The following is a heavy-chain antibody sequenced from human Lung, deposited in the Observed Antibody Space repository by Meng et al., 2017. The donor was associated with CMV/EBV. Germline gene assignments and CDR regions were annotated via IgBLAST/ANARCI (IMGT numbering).Heavy chain of an antibody. CDR1: SFSFSSYD. V-gene: IGHV3-13*01. J-gene: IGHJ2*01. D-gene: IGHD3-10*01. CDR3: ASTEAYGSHPFDL. CDR2: IGTTSHT. Sequence: CSASSFSFSSYDIVWFLQATGTGLEWVSFIGTTSHTFYPGSVTCLFTISRENAKNSLFLHMNSLRAGDTAVYYCASTEAYGSHPFDLWGRGTLVTVSS.